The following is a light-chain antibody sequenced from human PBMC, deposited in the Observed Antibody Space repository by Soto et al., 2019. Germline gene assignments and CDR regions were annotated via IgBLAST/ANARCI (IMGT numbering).Light chain of an antibody. Sequence: EVVLTQSPGTLSLSPGERATLSSRAIQSVSNNYLAWYQQKPGQSPKLLIFGSSDRATGIPDRFSGSGSGTDFTLTISSLEPEDFAVYYCQQYGSSPPYTFGQGTKLEIK. CDR3: QQYGSSPPYT. V-gene: IGKV3-20*01. J-gene: IGKJ2*01. CDR1: QSVSNNY. CDR2: GSS.